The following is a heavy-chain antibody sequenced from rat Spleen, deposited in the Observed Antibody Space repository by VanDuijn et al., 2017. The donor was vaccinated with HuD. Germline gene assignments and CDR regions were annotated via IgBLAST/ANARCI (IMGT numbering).Heavy chain of an antibody. V-gene: IGHV5-25*01. D-gene: IGHD4-3*01. Sequence: EVQLVESGGGLVQPGRSLKVSCTASGFTFRNFDMAWVRQAPTKGLEWVASISPSGVTYYRDSVKGRFPVSRENAKSTLYLLMDSLRSEDTATYYCARQDTSGYSNWFAYWGQGTLVTVSS. CDR3: ARQDTSGYSNWFAY. J-gene: IGHJ3*01. CDR2: ISPSGVT. CDR1: GFTFRNFD.